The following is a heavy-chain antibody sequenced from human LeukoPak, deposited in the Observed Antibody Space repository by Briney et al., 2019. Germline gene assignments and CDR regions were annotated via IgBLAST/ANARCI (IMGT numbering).Heavy chain of an antibody. Sequence: SETLSLTCTVSGGSISSSSYYWGWIRQPPGKGLEWIGSIYYSGSTYYNPSLKSRVTISVDTSKNQFSLKLSSVTAADTAVYYCARHASRRWLQFWGQGTLVTVSS. CDR2: IYYSGST. V-gene: IGHV4-39*07. D-gene: IGHD5-24*01. CDR1: GGSISSSSYY. J-gene: IGHJ4*02. CDR3: ARHASRRWLQF.